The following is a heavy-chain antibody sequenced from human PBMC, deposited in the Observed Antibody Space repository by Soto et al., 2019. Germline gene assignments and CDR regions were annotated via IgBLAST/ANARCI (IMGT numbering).Heavy chain of an antibody. CDR2: VYTDGTT. CDR3: ARDVAAGSYYFDH. J-gene: IGHJ4*02. V-gene: IGHV3-53*01. D-gene: IGHD5-12*01. CDR1: GFTVSWNY. Sequence: EVQVVQSGGGLIQPGGALKLSCAVSGFTVSWNYMNWVRQAPGKGLGWVSVVYTDGTTYYADSVKGRFTISRDNSKNTLFLQMNSLRAEDTAIYYCARDVAAGSYYFDHWGQGSLVTVSS.